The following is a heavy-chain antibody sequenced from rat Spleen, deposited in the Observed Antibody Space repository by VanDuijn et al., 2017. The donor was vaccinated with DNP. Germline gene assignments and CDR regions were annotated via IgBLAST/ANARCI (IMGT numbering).Heavy chain of an antibody. Sequence: QVQLRESGPGLVQPSQTLSLACTVSGFSLTSYGVSWVRQPPGKGLEWIAAIWSGGSTDYNSALKSRLSVSRDTSKSQVLLKMNSLQTEDTAMYFCARSQFMYTTDGGYFDFWGPGTMVTVSS. V-gene: IGHV2-16*01. CDR3: ARSQFMYTTDGGYFDF. J-gene: IGHJ1*01. D-gene: IGHD1-6*01. CDR2: IWSGGST. CDR1: GFSLTSYG.